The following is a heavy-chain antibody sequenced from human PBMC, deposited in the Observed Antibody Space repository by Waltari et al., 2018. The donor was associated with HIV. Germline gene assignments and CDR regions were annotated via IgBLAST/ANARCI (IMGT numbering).Heavy chain of an antibody. D-gene: IGHD5-12*01. CDR1: GFTVSRNH. V-gene: IGHV3-53*01. CDR2: IYSGGST. CDR3: ARDPEMATKWGY. J-gene: IGHJ4*02. Sequence: EVQLVESGGGLIQPGGSLRLSCAASGFTVSRNHIHWVRQAPGKGLEWVSVIYSGGSTYYADSVKGRFTISRDNSKNTLYLQMNSLRAEDTAVYYCARDPEMATKWGYWGQGTLVTVSS.